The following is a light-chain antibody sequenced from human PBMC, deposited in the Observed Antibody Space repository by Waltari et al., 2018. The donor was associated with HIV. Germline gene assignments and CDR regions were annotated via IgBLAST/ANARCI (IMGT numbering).Light chain of an antibody. CDR3: QQYQSWPRT. J-gene: IGKJ4*01. CDR1: QTVSGN. V-gene: IGKV3D-15*01. Sequence: DIVMTQSPGTLSVSPGERATLSCKASQTVSGNLAWYQQRPGQSPRLLIDAASTRATDTPPRVSGSGSETDFTLTIGSLQSEDFAIYFCQQYQSWPRTFGQGTKVEIK. CDR2: AAS.